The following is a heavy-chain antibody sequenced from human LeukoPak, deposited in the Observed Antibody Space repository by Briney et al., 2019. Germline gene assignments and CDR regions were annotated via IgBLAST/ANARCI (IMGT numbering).Heavy chain of an antibody. Sequence: ASVKVSCKASGYTFTGYYMHWVRQAPGQGLECMGRINPNSGGTNYAQKFQGRVTMTRDTSISTAYMELSRLRSDDTAVYYCARINYYGSVGYWGQGTLVTVSS. CDR2: INPNSGGT. CDR1: GYTFTGYY. V-gene: IGHV1-2*06. J-gene: IGHJ4*02. D-gene: IGHD3-10*01. CDR3: ARINYYGSVGY.